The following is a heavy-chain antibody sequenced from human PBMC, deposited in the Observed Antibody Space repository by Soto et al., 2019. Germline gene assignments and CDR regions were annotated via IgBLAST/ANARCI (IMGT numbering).Heavy chain of an antibody. CDR2: ISGSGGST. D-gene: IGHD5-18*01. V-gene: IGHV3-23*01. Sequence: GGSLRLSCAASGFTFSSYAMSRVRQAPGKGLEWVSAISGSGGSTYYADSVKGRFTISRDNSKNTLYLQMNSLRAEDTAVYYCAKDRLASWIQLWSYFDYWGQGTLVTVSS. CDR3: AKDRLASWIQLWSYFDY. J-gene: IGHJ4*02. CDR1: GFTFSSYA.